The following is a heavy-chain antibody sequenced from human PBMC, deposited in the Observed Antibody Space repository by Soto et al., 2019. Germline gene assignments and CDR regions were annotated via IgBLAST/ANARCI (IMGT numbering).Heavy chain of an antibody. CDR1: GGSISSGGYY. J-gene: IGHJ5*02. CDR3: ARDNIVVVPAAIPHVDNWFDP. Sequence: SETLSLTCTVSGGSISSGGYYWSWIRQHPGKGLEWIGYIYYSGSTYYNPSLKSRVTISVDTSKNQFSLKLSSVTAADTAVYYCARDNIVVVPAAIPHVDNWFDPWGQGTLVTVSS. D-gene: IGHD2-2*01. CDR2: IYYSGST. V-gene: IGHV4-31*03.